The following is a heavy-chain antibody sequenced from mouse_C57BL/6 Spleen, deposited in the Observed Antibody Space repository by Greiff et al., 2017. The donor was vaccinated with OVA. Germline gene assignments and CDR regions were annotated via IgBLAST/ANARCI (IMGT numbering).Heavy chain of an antibody. CDR1: GFTFSSYT. CDR2: ISGGGGNT. V-gene: IGHV5-9*01. CDR3: ARQPLAY. J-gene: IGHJ3*01. Sequence: EVQVVESGGGLVKPGGSLKLSCAASGFTFSSYTMSWVRQTPEKRLEWVATISGGGGNTYYPDSVKGRFTISRDNAKNTLYLQMSSLRSEDTALYYCARQPLAYWGQGTLVTVSA.